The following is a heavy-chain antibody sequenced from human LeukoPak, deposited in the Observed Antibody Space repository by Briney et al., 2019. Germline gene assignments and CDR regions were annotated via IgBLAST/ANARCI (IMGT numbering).Heavy chain of an antibody. D-gene: IGHD3-22*01. V-gene: IGHV4-59*08. J-gene: IGHJ4*02. CDR2: IYYSGST. Sequence: PSETLSLTCAVYGGSFSGYYWSWIRQPPGKGLEWIGYIYYSGSTNYNPSLKSRVTISVDTSKNQFSLKLSSVTAADTAVYYCARLSYYYDSSGYYYPDYWGQGTLVTVSS. CDR3: ARLSYYYDSSGYYYPDY. CDR1: GGSFSGYY.